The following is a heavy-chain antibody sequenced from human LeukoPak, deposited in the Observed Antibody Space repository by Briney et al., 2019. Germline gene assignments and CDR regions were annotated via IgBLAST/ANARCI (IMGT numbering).Heavy chain of an antibody. V-gene: IGHV1-69*13. CDR3: ARVDPSPITMVRGVIITLDYYYGMDV. J-gene: IGHJ6*02. CDR1: GGTFISYA. Sequence: SVKVSCKASGGTFISYAISWVRQAPGQGLEWMGGIIPIFGTANYAQKFQGRVTITADESTSTAYMELSSLRSEDTAVYYCARVDPSPITMVRGVIITLDYYYGMDVWGQGTTVTVSS. CDR2: IIPIFGTA. D-gene: IGHD3-10*01.